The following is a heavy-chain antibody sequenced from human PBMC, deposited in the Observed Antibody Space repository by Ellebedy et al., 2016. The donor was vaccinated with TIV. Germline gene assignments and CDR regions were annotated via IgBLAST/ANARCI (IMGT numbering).Heavy chain of an antibody. Sequence: MPSETLSLTCTVSGGSITSHYWTWIRQSPGKELEWIGCVYHSEDTNYNPSLKSRLTISKDAAKNQFSLKLNSVTAADTAVYYCARRPSGSYGWIDSWGQGTLVTVSS. CDR3: ARRPSGSYGWIDS. CDR2: VYHSEDT. V-gene: IGHV4-59*11. D-gene: IGHD1-26*01. J-gene: IGHJ5*01. CDR1: GGSITSHY.